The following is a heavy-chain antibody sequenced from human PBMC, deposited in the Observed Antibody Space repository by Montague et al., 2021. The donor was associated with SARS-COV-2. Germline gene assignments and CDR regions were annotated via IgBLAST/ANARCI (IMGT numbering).Heavy chain of an antibody. CDR3: ARTRGGATRYFAY. V-gene: IGHV4-4*02. CDR1: GASINSYENW. Sequence: SETLSLTCAVSGASINSYENWWSWVRQPPGKRLEWIGEIYHIGAFNYNPSRTRRVTIAIDTSRNQLSLLLTAVTAADTAVYYCARTRGGATRYFAYWGQGTLVTVSS. J-gene: IGHJ4*02. D-gene: IGHD1-26*01. CDR2: IYHIGAF.